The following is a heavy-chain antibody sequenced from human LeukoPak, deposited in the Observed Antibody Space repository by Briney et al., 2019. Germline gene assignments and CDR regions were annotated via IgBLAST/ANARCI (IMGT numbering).Heavy chain of an antibody. CDR3: VRERGAAAGTDYFDY. CDR2: IYYSGST. D-gene: IGHD6-13*01. V-gene: IGHV4-59*01. J-gene: IGHJ4*02. CDR1: GGSISSYY. Sequence: PSETLSLTCTVSGGSISSYYWSWIRQPPGKGLEWIGYIYYSGSTNYNPSLKSRVTISVDTSKNQFSLKLSSVTAADTAVYYCVRERGAAAGTDYFDYWGQGTLVTVSS.